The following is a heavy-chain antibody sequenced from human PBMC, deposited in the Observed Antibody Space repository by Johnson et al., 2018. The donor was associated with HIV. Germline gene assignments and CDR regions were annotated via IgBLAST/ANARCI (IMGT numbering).Heavy chain of an antibody. J-gene: IGHJ3*02. CDR3: ARVALDAFDI. CDR2: ISYDGRNK. V-gene: IGHV3-30-3*01. Sequence: QMLLVESGGGVVQPGRSLRLSCAASGFTFSSYAMHWVRQAPGKGLEWVAVISYDGRNKYYADSVKGRFTISRDNSKNTLYLQMNSLRAEDTAGYYCARVALDAFDIWGQGTMVTVSA. CDR1: GFTFSSYA.